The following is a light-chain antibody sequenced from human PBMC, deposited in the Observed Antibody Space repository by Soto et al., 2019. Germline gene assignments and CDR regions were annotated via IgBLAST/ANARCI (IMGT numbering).Light chain of an antibody. CDR2: DVN. CDR1: TSDVGYYNY. J-gene: IGLJ2*01. CDR3: CSYAGSYTEV. Sequence: QSVLTQPRSVSGSPGQSVTISCTGTTSDVGYYNYVSWYQQHPGKAPELMIYDVNKRPSGVPDRFSGSKSGNTASLTISGLQAEDEADYYCCSYAGSYTEVFGGGTKLTVL. V-gene: IGLV2-11*01.